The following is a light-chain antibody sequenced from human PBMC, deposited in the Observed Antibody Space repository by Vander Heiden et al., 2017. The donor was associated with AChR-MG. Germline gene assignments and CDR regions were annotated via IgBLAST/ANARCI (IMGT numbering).Light chain of an antibody. CDR3: SAYAGSNGVV. CDR2: EVS. V-gene: IGLV2-8*02. Sequence: QSALTHPPSASRSPGPSVTISCTGTSSDVGGDNYVSWYQQHPDKAPKLMIYEVSNRPSGVPDRFSGSKSGNTASLTVSGLQAEDEADYYCSAYAGSNGVVFGGGTKLTVL. CDR1: SSDVGGDNY. J-gene: IGLJ2*01.